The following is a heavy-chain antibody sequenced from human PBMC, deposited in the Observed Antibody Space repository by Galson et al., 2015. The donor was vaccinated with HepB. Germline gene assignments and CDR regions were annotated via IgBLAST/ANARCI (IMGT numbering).Heavy chain of an antibody. CDR1: GGTFSSYT. Sequence: SVKVSCKASGGTFSSYTISWVRQAPGQGLEWMGRIIPILGIANHAQKFPGGVTITADKSTSTAYMELSSLGSEDTAVYYCARVVDYDIFTGYSINVKRDYYGMHDWGQGTTVTVSS. J-gene: IGHJ6*02. CDR3: ARVVDYDIFTGYSINVKRDYYGMHD. CDR2: IIPILGIA. D-gene: IGHD3-9*01. V-gene: IGHV1-69*02.